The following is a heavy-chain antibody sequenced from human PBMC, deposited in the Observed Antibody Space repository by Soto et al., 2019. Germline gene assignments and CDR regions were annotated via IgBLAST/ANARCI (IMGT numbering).Heavy chain of an antibody. Sequence: EVQLLESGGGLVQPGGSLSLSCAASGFPFITYAMSWVRQAPGKGLEWVSGISGSGDSKNYAASVKGRFTISRDNSKNTLYLQMNSLRAEDTAVYYCAKGVPGIAVAGTGYFQHWGQGTLVTVSS. CDR2: ISGSGDSK. V-gene: IGHV3-23*01. CDR3: AKGVPGIAVAGTGYFQH. CDR1: GFPFITYA. D-gene: IGHD6-19*01. J-gene: IGHJ1*01.